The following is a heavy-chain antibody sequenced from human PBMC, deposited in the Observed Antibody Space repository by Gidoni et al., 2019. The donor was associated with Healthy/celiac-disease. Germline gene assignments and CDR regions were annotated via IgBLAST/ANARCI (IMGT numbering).Heavy chain of an antibody. CDR2: IYPGDSGT. CDR3: ARIDSGYVWVGWFDP. V-gene: IGHV5-51*01. CDR1: GYSLTSYW. Sequence: EVQLVQHGAEVKKPGESLKISCKGSGYSLTSYWIGWVRQMPGKGLEWMGIIYPGDSGTRYSPSFQGQVTISADKSISTAYLQWSSLKASDTAMYYCARIDSGYVWVGWFDPWGQGTLVTVSS. J-gene: IGHJ5*02. D-gene: IGHD5-12*01.